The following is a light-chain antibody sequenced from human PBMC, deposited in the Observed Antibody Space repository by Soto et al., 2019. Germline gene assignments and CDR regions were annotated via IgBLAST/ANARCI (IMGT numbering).Light chain of an antibody. J-gene: IGLJ3*02. CDR3: SSYTSSSTLV. CDR2: EVG. CDR1: SSDVGGYKY. Sequence: QSVLTQPASVSGSPGQSITISCSGTSSDVGGYKYVSWYQQHPGKAPKHMIYEVGNRPSGVSQRFSGSKSGNTASLTIFGLQAEDEADYYCSSYTSSSTLVFGGGTKLTVL. V-gene: IGLV2-14*01.